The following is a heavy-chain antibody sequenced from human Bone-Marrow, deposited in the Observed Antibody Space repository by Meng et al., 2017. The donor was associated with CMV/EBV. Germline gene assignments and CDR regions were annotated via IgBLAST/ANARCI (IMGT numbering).Heavy chain of an antibody. CDR1: GYTFTSYY. D-gene: IGHD3-22*01. J-gene: IGHJ4*02. Sequence: ASVKVSCKASGYTFTSYYMHWVRQATGQGLEWMGWMNPNSGNTGYAQKFQGRVTITRNTSISTAYMELSSLRSEDTAVYYCARKSVVVGLRYWGQGTLVTVSS. CDR3: ARKSVVVGLRY. V-gene: IGHV1-8*03. CDR2: MNPNSGNT.